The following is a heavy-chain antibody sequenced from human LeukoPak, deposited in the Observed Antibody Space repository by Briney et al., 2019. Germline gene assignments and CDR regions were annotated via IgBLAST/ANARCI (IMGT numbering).Heavy chain of an antibody. CDR1: GFTFSSYS. D-gene: IGHD3-3*01. V-gene: IGHV3-21*01. Sequence: PGGSLRLSCAASGFTFSSYSMNWVRQAPGKGLEWVSSTSSSSSYIYYADSVKGRFTISRDNAKNSLYLQMNSLRAEDTAVYYCAREGYDFWSGSMGNYDYWGQGTLVTVSS. CDR2: TSSSSSYI. J-gene: IGHJ4*02. CDR3: AREGYDFWSGSMGNYDY.